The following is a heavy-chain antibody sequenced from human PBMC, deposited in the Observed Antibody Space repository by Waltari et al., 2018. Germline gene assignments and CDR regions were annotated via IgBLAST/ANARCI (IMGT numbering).Heavy chain of an antibody. CDR3: ARSIVVVPAANYYYYYYYMDV. Sequence: QVQLQESGPGLLKPSETLSLSFTVSGGSLNGSYWSWSRQPAGEGLEWVGRIYPSGITNYNPSLKSRVTMSVDTSRNQFSLKLTSVTGADTAIYYCARSIVVVPAANYYYYYYYMDVWGKGTTVTISS. V-gene: IGHV4-4*07. J-gene: IGHJ6*03. CDR1: GGSLNGSY. D-gene: IGHD2-2*01. CDR2: IYPSGIT.